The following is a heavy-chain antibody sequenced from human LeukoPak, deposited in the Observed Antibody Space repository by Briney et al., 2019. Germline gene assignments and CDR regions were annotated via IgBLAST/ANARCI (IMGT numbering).Heavy chain of an antibody. Sequence: SVKVSCKASGGTFSSYAISWVRQAPGQGLEWMGGIIPIFGTANYAQKFQGRVTITAGESTSTAYMELSSLRSEDTAVYYCARDRWRLAVAGNYYYYMDVWGKGTTVTISS. CDR1: GGTFSSYA. J-gene: IGHJ6*03. CDR2: IIPIFGTA. D-gene: IGHD6-19*01. CDR3: ARDRWRLAVAGNYYYYMDV. V-gene: IGHV1-69*13.